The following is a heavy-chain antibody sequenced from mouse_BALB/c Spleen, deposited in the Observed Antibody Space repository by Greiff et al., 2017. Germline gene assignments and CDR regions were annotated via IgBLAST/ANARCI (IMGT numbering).Heavy chain of an antibody. J-gene: IGHJ4*01. CDR3: ARVYGYDGYAMDY. D-gene: IGHD2-2*01. CDR1: GFTFSDYY. CDR2: ISDGGSYT. Sequence: DVHLVESGGGLVKPGGSLKLSCAASGFTFSDYYMYWVRQTPEKRLEWVATISDGGSYTYYPDSVKGRFTISRDNAKNNLYLQMSSLKSEDTAMYYCARVYGYDGYAMDYWGQGTSVTVSS. V-gene: IGHV5-4*02.